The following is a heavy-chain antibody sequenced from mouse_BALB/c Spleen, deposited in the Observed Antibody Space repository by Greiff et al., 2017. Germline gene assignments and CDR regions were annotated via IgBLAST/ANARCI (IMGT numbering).Heavy chain of an antibody. Sequence: EVKVVESGGGLVKPGGSLKLSCAASGFTFSSYYMSWVRQTPEKRLELVAAINSNGGSTYYPDTVKGRFTISRDNAKNTLYLQMSSLKSEDTALYCCRRQRGSYGLYDIDYWGQGTTLTVSS. CDR2: INSNGGST. J-gene: IGHJ2*01. D-gene: IGHD1-1*02. CDR1: GFTFSSYY. CDR3: RRQRGSYGLYDIDY. V-gene: IGHV5-6-2*01.